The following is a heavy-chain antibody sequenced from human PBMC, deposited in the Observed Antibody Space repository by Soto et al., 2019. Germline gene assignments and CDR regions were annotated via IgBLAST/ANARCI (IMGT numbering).Heavy chain of an antibody. CDR2: INPVDSDT. Sequence: GESLRISCQGFGYSFTSFWIGWVRQMPGKGLEWMGIINPVDSDTRYSPSLQGQVTISVDKSITTAYLQWSSLKASDTAMYYCARGLFRRPSTPNYDYWGLGTLVTVSS. D-gene: IGHD2-21*01. J-gene: IGHJ4*02. V-gene: IGHV5-51*01. CDR3: ARGLFRRPSTPNYDY. CDR1: GYSFTSFW.